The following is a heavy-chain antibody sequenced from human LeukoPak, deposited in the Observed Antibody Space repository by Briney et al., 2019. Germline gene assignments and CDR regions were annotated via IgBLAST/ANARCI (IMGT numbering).Heavy chain of an antibody. J-gene: IGHJ5*02. Sequence: AASVKVSFKASGYTFTSYDINWVRQATGQGLEWMGWMNPNSGNTGYAQKFQGRVTMTRNTSISTAYVELSSLRSEDTAVYYCARRARDTALFDPWGQGTLVTVSS. CDR3: ARRARDTALFDP. CDR2: MNPNSGNT. D-gene: IGHD5-18*01. CDR1: GYTFTSYD. V-gene: IGHV1-8*01.